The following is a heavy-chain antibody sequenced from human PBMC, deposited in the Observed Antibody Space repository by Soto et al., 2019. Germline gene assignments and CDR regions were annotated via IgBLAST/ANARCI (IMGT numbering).Heavy chain of an antibody. CDR2: INHSGST. CDR1: GGSFSGYY. D-gene: IGHD2-2*01. CDR3: ARVFVVEDIVVESYYYYYMDV. V-gene: IGHV4-34*01. Sequence: ASETLSLTCAVYGGSFSGYYWSWIRQPPGKGLEWIGEINHSGSTNYNPSLKSRVTISVDTSKNQFSLKLSSVTAADTAVYYCARVFVVEDIVVESYYYYYMDVWGKGTTVTVSS. J-gene: IGHJ6*03.